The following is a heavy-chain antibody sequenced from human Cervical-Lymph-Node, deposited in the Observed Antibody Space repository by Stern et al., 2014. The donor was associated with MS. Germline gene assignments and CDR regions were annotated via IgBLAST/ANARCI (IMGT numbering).Heavy chain of an antibody. J-gene: IGHJ6*02. CDR1: GFIFSSNG. D-gene: IGHD3-22*01. V-gene: IGHV3-30*18. Sequence: VQLVQSGGGVVQPGRSLRLSCAASGFIFSSNGMHWVRQAPGKGLEWVAGISYDGSNKYYADYVKGRFTISRDNSKNTLYLQMNSLRAEDTAVYYCAKDRSWESSGYYDYYHYYGMDVWGQGTTVTVSS. CDR2: ISYDGSNK. CDR3: AKDRSWESSGYYDYYHYYGMDV.